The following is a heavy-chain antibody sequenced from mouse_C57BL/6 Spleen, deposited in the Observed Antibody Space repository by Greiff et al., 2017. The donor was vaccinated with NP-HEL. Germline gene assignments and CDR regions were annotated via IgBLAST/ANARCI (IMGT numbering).Heavy chain of an antibody. Sequence: QVQLQQSGPGLVQPSQSLSITCTVSGFSLTSYGVHWVRQPPGKGLEWLGVIWSGGSTDYNAAFISRLSISKDNSKSQVFFKMNSLQADDTAIYYCAKRGGYDGFYAMDYWGQGTSVTVSS. CDR3: AKRGGYDGFYAMDY. CDR2: IWSGGST. CDR1: GFSLTSYG. D-gene: IGHD2-2*01. V-gene: IGHV2-4*01. J-gene: IGHJ4*01.